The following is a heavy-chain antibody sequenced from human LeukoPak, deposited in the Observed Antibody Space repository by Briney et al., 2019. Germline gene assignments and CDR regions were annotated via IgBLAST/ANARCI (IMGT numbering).Heavy chain of an antibody. V-gene: IGHV3-23*01. D-gene: IGHD6-13*01. J-gene: IGHJ6*02. CDR2: ITGSGISA. CDR3: ARGGYSSSSNYYYYYGMDV. Sequence: GGSLRLSCAASGFTFSSYAMSWVRQAPGKGLEWVSLITGSGISAYYADSVRGRFSISRDNSKNTVYLQLNSLRAEDTAVYYCARGGYSSSSNYYYYYGMDVWGQGTTVTVSS. CDR1: GFTFSSYA.